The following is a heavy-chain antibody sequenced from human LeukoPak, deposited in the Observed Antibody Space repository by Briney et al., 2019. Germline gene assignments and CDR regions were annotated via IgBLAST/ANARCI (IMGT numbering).Heavy chain of an antibody. V-gene: IGHV3-30*18. CDR1: GFTFSSYG. Sequence: GGSLRLSCAASGFTFSSYGMHWVRQAPGKGLEWVAVISYDGSNKYYADSVKGRFTISRDNSKNTLYLQMNSLRAEDTAVYYCAKDGGYCSSTSCVGFDYCGQGTLVTVSS. D-gene: IGHD2-2*01. CDR3: AKDGGYCSSTSCVGFDY. J-gene: IGHJ4*02. CDR2: ISYDGSNK.